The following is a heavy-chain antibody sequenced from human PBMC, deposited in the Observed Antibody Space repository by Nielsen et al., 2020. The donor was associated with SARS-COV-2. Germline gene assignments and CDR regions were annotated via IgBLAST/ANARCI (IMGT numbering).Heavy chain of an antibody. CDR1: GFTFNIYA. CDR3: AKDDVVRGDAYDI. D-gene: IGHD3-10*01. Sequence: GESLKLSCAASGFTFNIYAMAWVRRAPGRGLEWVSGTSASGASTYYADSVKGRFSISRDNSRNTLYLQMNSLRVEDTAIYFCAKDDVVRGDAYDIWGQGTVVTVYS. CDR2: TSASGAST. V-gene: IGHV3-23*01. J-gene: IGHJ3*02.